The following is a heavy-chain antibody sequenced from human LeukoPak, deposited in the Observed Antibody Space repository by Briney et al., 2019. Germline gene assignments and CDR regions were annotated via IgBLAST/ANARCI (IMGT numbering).Heavy chain of an antibody. J-gene: IGHJ4*02. CDR1: GGSFSGYY. CDR2: INHSGST. Sequence: SSETLSLTCAVYGGSFSGYYWSWIRQPPGKGLEWIGEINHSGSTNYNPSLKSRVTISVDTSKNQFSLKLSSVTAADTAVYYCARGQWLANPFDYWGQGTLVTVSS. V-gene: IGHV4-34*01. CDR3: ARGQWLANPFDY. D-gene: IGHD6-19*01.